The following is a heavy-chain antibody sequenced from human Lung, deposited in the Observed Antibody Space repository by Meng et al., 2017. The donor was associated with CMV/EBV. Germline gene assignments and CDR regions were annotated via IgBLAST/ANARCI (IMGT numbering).Heavy chain of an antibody. D-gene: IGHD6-13*01. J-gene: IGHJ4*02. V-gene: IGHV3-30*02. CDR1: GFTFSSYG. Sequence: GESLKISCAASGFTFSSYGMHWVRQAPGKGLEWAAFIRYDGSNKYYADSVKGRFTISRDNSKNTLYLQMNSLRAEDTAVYYCAKGKTAIAAAGPLDYWGQGTLVTVSS. CDR3: AKGKTAIAAAGPLDY. CDR2: IRYDGSNK.